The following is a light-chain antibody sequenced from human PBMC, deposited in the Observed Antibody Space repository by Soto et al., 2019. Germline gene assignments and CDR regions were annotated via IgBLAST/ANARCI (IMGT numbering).Light chain of an antibody. CDR2: DVN. J-gene: IGLJ7*01. CDR3: CSYTSSTSLI. CDR1: SSDIGGYKY. Sequence: QSVLTQPASVSGSPGQSITISCTGTSSDIGGYKYVSWYPQHPGKVPKLLIYDVNNRPSGVSDRFSGSKSGNTASLTISGLQAEDEAEYYCCSYTSSTSLIFGGGTQLTVL. V-gene: IGLV2-14*03.